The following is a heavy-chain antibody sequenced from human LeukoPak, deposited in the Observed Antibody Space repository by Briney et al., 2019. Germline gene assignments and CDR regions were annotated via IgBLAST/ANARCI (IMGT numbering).Heavy chain of an antibody. J-gene: IGHJ4*02. CDR3: AKDASAGSGSYYNY. D-gene: IGHD3-10*01. CDR1: GFTFSNYA. V-gene: IGHV3-23*01. CDR2: ISGSGGSA. Sequence: GGSLRLSCAASGFTFSNYAMVWVRQAPGKGLEWVSTISGSGGSAYYADSVKGRFTISRDNSKNTLSLQMNGLRAEDTAVYCCAKDASAGSGSYYNYWGQGTLVTVSS.